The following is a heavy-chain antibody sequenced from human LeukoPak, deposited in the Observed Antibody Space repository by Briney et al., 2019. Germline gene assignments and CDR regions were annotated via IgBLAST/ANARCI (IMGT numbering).Heavy chain of an antibody. Sequence: ASVKVSCKPSRYTFTSYGISWVRQAPGQGLEWVGWISAYNGNTNYAQKLQGRVTMTTDTFTSTGYMELRSVRSDDTAVYYCARGGEYYYGSGSSLLSYYYYYMDVWAKGPRSPSP. CDR1: RYTFTSYG. V-gene: IGHV1-18*01. CDR2: ISAYNGNT. CDR3: ARGGEYYYGSGSSLLSYYYYYMDV. D-gene: IGHD3-10*01. J-gene: IGHJ6*03.